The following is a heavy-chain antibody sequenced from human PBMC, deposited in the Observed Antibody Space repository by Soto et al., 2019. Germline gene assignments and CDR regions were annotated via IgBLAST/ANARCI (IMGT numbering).Heavy chain of an antibody. CDR2: ISSNGGST. Sequence: PGGSLRLSCSASGFTFSTYAMHWVRQAPGKGLEYVSGISSNGGSTYYADSVKGTFIISRDNSKTTVNLQMSAVRPEDTAVYYCARLVYDSGGYRPSWGQGTLVTVSS. V-gene: IGHV3-64D*06. CDR1: GFTFSTYA. CDR3: ARLVYDSGGYRPS. J-gene: IGHJ4*02. D-gene: IGHD3-22*01.